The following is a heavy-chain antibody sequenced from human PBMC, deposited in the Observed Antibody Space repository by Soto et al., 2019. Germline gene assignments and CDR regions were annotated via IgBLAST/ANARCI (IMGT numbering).Heavy chain of an antibody. D-gene: IGHD6-6*01. J-gene: IGHJ4*02. CDR3: ALWGEELVVRDY. CDR1: GYTFTSYY. CDR2: INPSGGST. Sequence: QVQLVQSGAEVKKPGASVKVSCKASGYTFTSYYMHWVRQAPGQGLEWMGIINPSGGSTSYAQKFQGRVTMTRDTSTSTVYMELSSLRSEDTAVYYCALWGEELVVRDYWGQGTLVTVSS. V-gene: IGHV1-46*01.